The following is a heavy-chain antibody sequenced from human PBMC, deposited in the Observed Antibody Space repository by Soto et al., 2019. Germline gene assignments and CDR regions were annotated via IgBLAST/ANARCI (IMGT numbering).Heavy chain of an antibody. V-gene: IGHV1-18*01. CDR2: ISGHNGNT. CDR1: GYTFTSYG. Sequence: GASVKVSCKASGYTFTSYGISWVRQAPGQGLEWMGWISGHNGNTNYAQKLQGRVTMTTDTSTSTAYMELRNLRSDDTAVYYCARAKAALYYFDYWGQGTLVTVSS. J-gene: IGHJ4*02. CDR3: ARAKAALYYFDY. D-gene: IGHD2-15*01.